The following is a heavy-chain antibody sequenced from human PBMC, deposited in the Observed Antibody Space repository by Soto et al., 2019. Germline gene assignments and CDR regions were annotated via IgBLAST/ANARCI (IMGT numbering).Heavy chain of an antibody. CDR2: IHQSGKT. V-gene: IGHV4-38-2*01. Sequence: SEPLYLTCAVSGSSISSGYYWGWIRQPPGKGLEWIGSIHQSGKTYYNSPLKSRVTISVDTSKNQFSLKLSSVTAADTAVYYCARMCDADSSGYHPHFEYSGQGTLVTVPS. D-gene: IGHD3-22*01. CDR3: ARMCDADSSGYHPHFEY. CDR1: GSSISSGYY. J-gene: IGHJ4*02.